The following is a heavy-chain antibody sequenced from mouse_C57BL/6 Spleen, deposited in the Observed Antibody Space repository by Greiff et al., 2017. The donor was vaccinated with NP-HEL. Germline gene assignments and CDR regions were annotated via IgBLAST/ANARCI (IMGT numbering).Heavy chain of an antibody. D-gene: IGHD2-2*01. V-gene: IGHV5-4*01. CDR1: GFTFSSYA. Sequence: EVQRVESGGGLVKPGGSLKLSCAASGFTFSSYAMSWVRQTPEKRLEWVATISDGGSYTYYPDNVKGRFTISRDNAKNNLYLQMSHLKSEDTAMYYCARWLRRSFDYWGQGTTLTVSS. J-gene: IGHJ2*01. CDR2: ISDGGSYT. CDR3: ARWLRRSFDY.